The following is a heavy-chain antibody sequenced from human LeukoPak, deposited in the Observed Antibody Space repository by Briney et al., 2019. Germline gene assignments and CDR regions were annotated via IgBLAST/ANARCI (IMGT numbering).Heavy chain of an antibody. CDR3: SLRYFDWLLFGINYFDY. CDR1: GGSISSYY. CDR2: IYTSGST. V-gene: IGHV4-4*07. Sequence: SETLSLTCTVSGGSISSYYWSWIRQPAGKGLEWIGRIYTSGSTNYNPSLKSRVTMSVDTSKNQFSLKLSSVTAADTAVYYCSLRYFDWLLFGINYFDYWGQGTLVTVSS. J-gene: IGHJ4*02. D-gene: IGHD3-9*01.